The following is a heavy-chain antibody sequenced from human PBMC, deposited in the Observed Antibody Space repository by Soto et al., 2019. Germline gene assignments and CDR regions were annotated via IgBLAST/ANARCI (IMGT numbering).Heavy chain of an antibody. CDR2: INPATGAA. CDR1: GYPVTAYY. D-gene: IGHD3-3*01. J-gene: IGHJ3*02. CDR3: ARGGGVGVAGSAAFDM. V-gene: IGHV1-2*02. Sequence: QLHLVQSGAVVKKPGASVTVSCSASGYPVTAYYMHWVRQAPGRGLEWMGGINPATGAAKYTQTFRGGVTMPRDTSTSTVFMELGGLTSEDPAVFSCARGGGVGVAGSAAFDMWGQGTLVTVSS.